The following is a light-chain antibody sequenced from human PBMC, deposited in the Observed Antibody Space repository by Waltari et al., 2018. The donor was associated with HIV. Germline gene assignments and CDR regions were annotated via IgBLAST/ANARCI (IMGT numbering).Light chain of an antibody. V-gene: IGKV2-28*01. J-gene: IGKJ1*01. CDR1: QSLLHVNGNNY. Sequence: EIVMTKSPLSLPVTPGEPASIPCRSSQSLLHVNGNNYLDWYFQKPGQSKQVLIYMTFNRASGVPDRFSGSGSGTDFTLKISRLEAEDVGIYYCMQALQTPRTFGQGTKVEI. CDR3: MQALQTPRT. CDR2: MTF.